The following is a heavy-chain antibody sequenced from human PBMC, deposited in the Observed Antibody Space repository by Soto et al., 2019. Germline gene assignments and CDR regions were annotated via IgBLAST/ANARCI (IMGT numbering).Heavy chain of an antibody. D-gene: IGHD7-27*01. CDR2: ISSSGSTI. CDR3: ATANWDAFDI. Sequence: GGSLRLSCSASGFTFSSYAMHWVRQAPGKGLEYVSAISSSGSTIYYADSVKGRFTISRDNAKNSLYLQMNSLRAEDTAVYYCATANWDAFDIWGQGTMVTVSS. CDR1: GFTFSSYA. J-gene: IGHJ3*02. V-gene: IGHV3-48*03.